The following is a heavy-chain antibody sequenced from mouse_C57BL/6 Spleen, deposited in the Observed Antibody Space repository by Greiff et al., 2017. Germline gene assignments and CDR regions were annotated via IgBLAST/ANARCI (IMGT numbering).Heavy chain of an antibody. D-gene: IGHD2-1*01. Sequence: QVQLQQSGAELVKPGASVKISCKASGYAFSSYWMNWVKQRPGKGLEWIGQIYPGDGDTNYNGKFKGKATLTADKSSSTAYMQLSSLTSEDSAVYFRARVYGNWVYFDYWGQGTTLTVSS. V-gene: IGHV1-80*01. CDR3: ARVYGNWVYFDY. J-gene: IGHJ2*01. CDR1: GYAFSSYW. CDR2: IYPGDGDT.